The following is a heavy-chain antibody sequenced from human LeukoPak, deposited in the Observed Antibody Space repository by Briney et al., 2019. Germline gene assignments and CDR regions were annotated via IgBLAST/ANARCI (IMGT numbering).Heavy chain of an antibody. CDR1: GYTFTSYD. CDR2: MNPNSGNT. CDR3: ARDSIVVVPALNWFDP. D-gene: IGHD2-2*01. J-gene: IGHJ5*02. Sequence: ASVKVSCKASGYTFTSYDINWVRQAAGQGLEWMGWMNPNSGNTGYAQKFQGRVTITRNTSISTAYMELSSLRSDDTAVYYCARDSIVVVPALNWFDPWGQGTLVTVSS. V-gene: IGHV1-8*03.